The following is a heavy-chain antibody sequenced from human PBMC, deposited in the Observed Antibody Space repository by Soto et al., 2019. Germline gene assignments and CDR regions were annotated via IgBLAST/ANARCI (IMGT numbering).Heavy chain of an antibody. V-gene: IGHV3-49*04. D-gene: IGHD3-10*01. Sequence: RRLSCTASGFTFGDYAMSWVRQAPGKGLEWVGFIRSKAYGGTTEYAASVKGRFTISRDDSKSIAYLQMNSLKTEETAVYYCTTNYYYGSGSYYRQGGPKKKTYYYYGMDVWGQGTPVTVYS. CDR1: GFTFGDYA. CDR2: IRSKAYGGTT. J-gene: IGHJ6*02. CDR3: TTNYYYGSGSYYRQGGPKKKTYYYYGMDV.